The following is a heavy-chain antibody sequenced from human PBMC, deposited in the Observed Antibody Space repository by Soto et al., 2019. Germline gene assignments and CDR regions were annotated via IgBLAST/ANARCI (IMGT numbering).Heavy chain of an antibody. CDR3: AREIVVVSAAQLYYYYGMDV. J-gene: IGHJ6*02. CDR1: GGSISSSNW. D-gene: IGHD2-2*01. CDR2: IYHSGST. V-gene: IGHV4-4*02. Sequence: PSETLSLTCAVSGGSISSSNWWSWVRQPPGKGLEWIGEIYHSGSTNYNPSLKSRVTISVDKSKNQFSLKLSSVTAADTAVYYCAREIVVVSAAQLYYYYGMDVWGQGTTVTVSS.